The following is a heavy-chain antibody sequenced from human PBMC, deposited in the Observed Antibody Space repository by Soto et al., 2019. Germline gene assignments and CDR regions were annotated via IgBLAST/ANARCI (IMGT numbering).Heavy chain of an antibody. CDR2: IIPILGIA. D-gene: IGHD6-19*01. Sequence: QVQLVQSGAEVKKPGSSVKVSCKASGGTFSSYTISWVRQAPGQGLEWMGRIIPILGIANYAQKFQGRVTITADKCTRTADMELSSLRSEDTAVYYCARGAVAGTGDWGQGTLVTVSS. CDR3: ARGAVAGTGD. CDR1: GGTFSSYT. J-gene: IGHJ4*02. V-gene: IGHV1-69*02.